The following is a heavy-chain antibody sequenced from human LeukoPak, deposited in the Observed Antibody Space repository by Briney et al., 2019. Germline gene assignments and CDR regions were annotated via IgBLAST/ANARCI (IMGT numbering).Heavy chain of an antibody. CDR2: MNPNSGNT. J-gene: IGHJ3*02. D-gene: IGHD2-15*01. CDR1: GYTFTSYD. CDR3: ARVPAEVLGYCSGGCCYSEGRGFDI. V-gene: IGHV1-8*01. Sequence: ASVKVSCKASGYTFTSYDINWVRQATGQGLEWMGWMNPNSGNTGYAQKFQGRVTMTRNTSISTAYMELSSLRSEDTAVYYCARVPAEVLGYCSGGCCYSEGRGFDIWGQGTMVTVSS.